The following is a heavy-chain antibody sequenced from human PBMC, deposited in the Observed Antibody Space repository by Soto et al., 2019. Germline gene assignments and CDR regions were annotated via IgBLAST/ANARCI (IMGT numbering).Heavy chain of an antibody. V-gene: IGHV4-59*01. Sequence: PSETLSLTCTVSGGSISSYYWSWIRQPPGKGLEWIGYIYYSGSTNYNPSLKSRVTISVDTSKNQFSLKLSSVTAADTAVYYCARISRFLEWLSPQGYYYYYMDVWGKGTTVTVSS. CDR1: GGSISSYY. J-gene: IGHJ6*03. CDR3: ARISRFLEWLSPQGYYYYYMDV. CDR2: IYYSGST. D-gene: IGHD3-3*01.